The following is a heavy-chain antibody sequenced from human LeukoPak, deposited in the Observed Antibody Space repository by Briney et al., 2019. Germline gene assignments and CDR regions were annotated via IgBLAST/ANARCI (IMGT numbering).Heavy chain of an antibody. J-gene: IGHJ4*02. CDR2: IIPIFGTA. V-gene: IGHV1-69*05. D-gene: IGHD5-24*01. Sequence: SVKVSCKASGYTFTSYGISWVRQAPGQGLEWMGRIIPIFGTANYAQKFQGRVTITTDESTSTAYMELSSLRSEDTAVYYCARGPGGQMATTPLDYWGQGTLVTVSS. CDR3: ARGPGGQMATTPLDY. CDR1: GYTFTSYG.